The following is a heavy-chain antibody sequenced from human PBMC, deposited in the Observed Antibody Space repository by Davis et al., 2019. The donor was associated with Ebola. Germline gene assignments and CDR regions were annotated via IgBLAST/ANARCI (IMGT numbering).Heavy chain of an antibody. CDR1: GYTFSHYY. Sequence: ASVKVSCKASGYTFSHYYMHWVRQAPGQGLEWMGRINTNNGGTDYAQKFQGRVTISVDTSKNQFSLKLRSVTAADTAVYYCARQGWSGYSLRHWLDPWGRGTLVTVSS. D-gene: IGHD3-3*01. J-gene: IGHJ5*02. CDR2: INTNNGGT. V-gene: IGHV1-2*06. CDR3: ARQGWSGYSLRHWLDP.